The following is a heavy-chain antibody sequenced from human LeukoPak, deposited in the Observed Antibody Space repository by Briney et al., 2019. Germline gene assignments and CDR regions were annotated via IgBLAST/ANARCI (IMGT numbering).Heavy chain of an antibody. Sequence: GGSLRLSCVASGFPFSSYWMTWVRQAPGKGLEWVANIKQDGSKESYVDSVKGRFTISRDNAKNSLYLQMNSLRAEDTAIYYCTRVGYIDEGIDYWGQGTLVTVSS. CDR2: IKQDGSKE. V-gene: IGHV3-7*04. D-gene: IGHD5-24*01. CDR1: GFPFSSYW. CDR3: TRVGYIDEGIDY. J-gene: IGHJ4*02.